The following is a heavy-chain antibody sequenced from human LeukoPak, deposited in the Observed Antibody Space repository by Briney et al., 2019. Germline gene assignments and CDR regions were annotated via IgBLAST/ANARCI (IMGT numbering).Heavy chain of an antibody. Sequence: SETLSLTCTVSGGSISSYYWNWIRQPPGKGLEWIGYIYYSGSTNYNPSLKSRVTISVDTSKNQFSLRLSSVTAADTAVYYCARGLSSGPTYYFDYWGQGTLVTVSS. CDR2: IYYSGST. V-gene: IGHV4-59*01. CDR1: GGSISSYY. J-gene: IGHJ4*02. D-gene: IGHD6-19*01. CDR3: ARGLSSGPTYYFDY.